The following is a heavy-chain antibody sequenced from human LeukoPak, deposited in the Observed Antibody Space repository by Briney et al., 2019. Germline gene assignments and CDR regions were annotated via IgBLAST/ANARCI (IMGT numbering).Heavy chain of an antibody. CDR2: IKQDGSEK. V-gene: IGHV3-7*01. Sequence: GGSLRLSCAASGFTFNDYWMSWVRQAPGKGLEWVANIKQDGSEKYYVDSVRGRLTISRDNAENSLFLQMNRLRVEDTAVYYCTRDFGRSSYYFDFWGQGTLVTVSS. J-gene: IGHJ4*02. D-gene: IGHD3-3*01. CDR1: GFTFNDYW. CDR3: TRDFGRSSYYFDF.